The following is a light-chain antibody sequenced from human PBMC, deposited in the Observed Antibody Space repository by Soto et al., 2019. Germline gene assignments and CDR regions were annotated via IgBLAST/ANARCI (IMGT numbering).Light chain of an antibody. Sequence: QSALTQPASVSGSPGQSITISCTGTSSDVGGYNFVSWYQQHPGKAPKLMLYNVYDRPSGISHRFSGSRSGNTASLTISGLQDEDEAHYYCNACTRSSTLVFGGGTKVTVL. CDR2: NVY. V-gene: IGLV2-14*03. CDR1: SSDVGGYNF. J-gene: IGLJ2*01. CDR3: NACTRSSTLV.